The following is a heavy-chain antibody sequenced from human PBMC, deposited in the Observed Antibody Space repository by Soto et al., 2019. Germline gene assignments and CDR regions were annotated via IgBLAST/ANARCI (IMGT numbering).Heavy chain of an antibody. CDR3: ARDRPDYDILTETPLPGYMDV. CDR1: GGSISSYY. CDR2: IYYSGST. V-gene: IGHV4-59*01. Sequence: PSETLSLTCTVSGGSISSYYWSWIRQPPGKGLEWIGYIYYSGSTNYNPSLKSRVTISVDTSKNQFSLKLSSVTAADTAVYYCARDRPDYDILTETPLPGYMDVWGKGTTVTVSS. J-gene: IGHJ6*03. D-gene: IGHD3-9*01.